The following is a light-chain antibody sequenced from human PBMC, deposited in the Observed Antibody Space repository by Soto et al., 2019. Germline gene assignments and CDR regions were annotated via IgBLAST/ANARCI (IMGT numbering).Light chain of an antibody. CDR1: SGHSSYA. Sequence: QPVLTQSPSASASLGASVKLTCTLSSGHSSYAIAWHQQQPEKGPRYLMKLNSDGSHSKGDGIPDRFSGSSSGAERYLTIPGLQSEDEADQYCQTRGTGIVVFGGGTKLTVL. J-gene: IGLJ2*01. CDR3: QTRGTGIVV. V-gene: IGLV4-69*01. CDR2: LNSDGSH.